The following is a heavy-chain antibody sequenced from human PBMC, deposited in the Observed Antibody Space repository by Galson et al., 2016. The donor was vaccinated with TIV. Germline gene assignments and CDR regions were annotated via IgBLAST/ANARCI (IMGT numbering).Heavy chain of an antibody. D-gene: IGHD5-12*01. V-gene: IGHV3-15*01. J-gene: IGHJ4*02. CDR1: GFTFSKAW. CDR3: TTERSYGYNDH. Sequence: SLRLSCAASGFTFSKAWMTWVRQAPGKGLEWVGRTKSKSDAGTTEYAAPVKGRFIISRDDSKGTLFLQMDSLRTEDTAMYYCTTERSYGYNDHWGQGTLVTVSS. CDR2: TKSKSDAGTT.